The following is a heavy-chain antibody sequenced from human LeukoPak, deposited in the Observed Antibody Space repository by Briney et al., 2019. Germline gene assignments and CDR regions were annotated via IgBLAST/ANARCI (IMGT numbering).Heavy chain of an antibody. Sequence: PSETLSLTCTVSGGSISSFYWSWIRQPPGKGLEWIGYISYSGSTNYNPSLKSRVTISVDTSKHQFSLKLSSVTAADTAVYYCARGAHYYDSSGYYRGVYFDYWGQGTLVTVSS. CDR3: ARGAHYYDSSGYYRGVYFDY. J-gene: IGHJ4*02. D-gene: IGHD3-22*01. V-gene: IGHV4-59*12. CDR1: GGSISSFY. CDR2: ISYSGST.